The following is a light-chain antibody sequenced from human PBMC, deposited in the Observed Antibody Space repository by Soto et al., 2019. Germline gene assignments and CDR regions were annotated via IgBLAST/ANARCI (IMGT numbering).Light chain of an antibody. CDR1: TGAVTSGYY. CDR2: STG. J-gene: IGLJ3*02. CDR3: LLYFGGARV. Sequence: QTVVTQEPSLTVAPGGTVTLTCASSTGAVTSGYYPNWFQQKPGQAPKALIYSTGNRHSWTPDRFSGSLLGGKAALTLSGVQPEDEAEYFCLLYFGGARVFGGGTQLTVL. V-gene: IGLV7-43*01.